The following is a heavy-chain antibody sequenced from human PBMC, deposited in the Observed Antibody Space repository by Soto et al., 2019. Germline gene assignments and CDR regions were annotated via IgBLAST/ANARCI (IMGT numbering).Heavy chain of an antibody. CDR2: ISGSGGST. D-gene: IGHD2-8*01. J-gene: IGHJ5*02. CDR1: GLTFCSYA. Sequence: PVGSMRLSCAASGLTFCSYAMSWVRQAPGKGLEWVSAISGSGGSTYYADSVKGRFTISRDNSKNTLYLQMNSLRAEDTAVYYCAKTIVLMVYASSHPGWFDPWGQGTLVTVSS. CDR3: AKTIVLMVYASSHPGWFDP. V-gene: IGHV3-23*01.